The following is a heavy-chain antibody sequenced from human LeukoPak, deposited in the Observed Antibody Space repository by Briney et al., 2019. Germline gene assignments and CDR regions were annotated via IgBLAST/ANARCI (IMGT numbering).Heavy chain of an antibody. CDR3: ARRAPYFNYYMDV. CDR2: IYSSGTT. Sequence: SETLSLTCTVSGGSISGYYWIWIRQPPGKGLERIGYIYSSGTTKYNPSLRSRVTISVDTSKMQFSLNLSSVTAADTAPYFCARRAPYFNYYMDVWGKGTTVTVSS. V-gene: IGHV4-59*01. J-gene: IGHJ6*03. CDR1: GGSISGYY.